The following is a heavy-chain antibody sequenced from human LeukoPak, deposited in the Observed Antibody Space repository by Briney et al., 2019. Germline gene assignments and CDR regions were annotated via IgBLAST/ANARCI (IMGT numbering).Heavy chain of an antibody. J-gene: IGHJ4*02. CDR3: ARGSSWSK. CDR2: INHSGST. V-gene: IGHV4-34*01. Sequence: SETLSLTCAAYGGSFSGYYWSWIRQPPGKGLEWIGEINHSGSTNYNPSLKSRVTISVDTSKNQVSLKLSSVTAADTAVYYCARGSSWSKWGQGTLVTVSS. D-gene: IGHD6-13*01. CDR1: GGSFSGYY.